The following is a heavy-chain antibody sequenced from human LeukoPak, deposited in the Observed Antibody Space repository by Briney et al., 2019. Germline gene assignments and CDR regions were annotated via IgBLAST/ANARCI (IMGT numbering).Heavy chain of an antibody. D-gene: IGHD1-14*01. Sequence: SETLSLTCTVSGGSISSSSYYWGWIRQPPGKGLEWIGSIYYSGSTNYNPSLKSRVTISVDTSKNQFSLKLSSVTAADTAVYYCARTAGVSGSNDYWGQGTLVTVSS. V-gene: IGHV4-39*07. CDR2: IYYSGST. J-gene: IGHJ4*02. CDR1: GGSISSSSYY. CDR3: ARTAGVSGSNDY.